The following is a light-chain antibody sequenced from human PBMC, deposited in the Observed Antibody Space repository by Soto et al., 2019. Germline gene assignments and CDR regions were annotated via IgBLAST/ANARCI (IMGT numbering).Light chain of an antibody. CDR2: AAS. J-gene: IGKJ4*01. V-gene: IGKV1-8*01. Sequence: AIRMTQSPSSFSASTGDRVTITCRASQGISSYLAWYQQKPGKAPKLLIYAASTLQSGVPSRFSGRVSGTDFTLTISCLQSEDFATYYCQHYYSYPRTFGGGTKVEIK. CDR1: QGISSY. CDR3: QHYYSYPRT.